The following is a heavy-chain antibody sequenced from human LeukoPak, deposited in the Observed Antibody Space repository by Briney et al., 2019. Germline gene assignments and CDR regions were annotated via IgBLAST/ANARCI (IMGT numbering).Heavy chain of an antibody. D-gene: IGHD5-18*01. J-gene: IGHJ4*02. CDR1: GFSFSNYA. CDR2: ISGRGGNT. Sequence: PGGSLRLSCAAPGFSFSNYAMSWVRQAPGKGLEWVSGISGRGGNTYYADSVKGRFTISRDNSNNTVFLQMNSLRADDTAVYYCARDHFGGSSFGLYYFNSWGQGTQVIVSS. CDR3: ARDHFGGSSFGLYYFNS. V-gene: IGHV3-23*01.